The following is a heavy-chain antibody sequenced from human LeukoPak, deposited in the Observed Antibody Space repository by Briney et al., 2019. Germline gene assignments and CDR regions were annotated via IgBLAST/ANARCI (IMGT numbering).Heavy chain of an antibody. CDR1: GFTFSSYG. V-gene: IGHV3-33*06. CDR3: AKVLSEPIWFGELTRGYFDY. D-gene: IGHD3-10*01. CDR2: IWYDGSNK. Sequence: GGSLRLSCAVSGFTFSSYGMHWVRQAPGKGLEWVALIWYDGSNKYYADSVKGRFTISRDNSKNTLYLQMNSLRAEDTAVYYCAKVLSEPIWFGELTRGYFDYWGQGTLVTVSS. J-gene: IGHJ4*02.